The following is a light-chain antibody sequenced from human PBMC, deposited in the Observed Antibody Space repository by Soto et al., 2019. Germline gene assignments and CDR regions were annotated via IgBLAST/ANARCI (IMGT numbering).Light chain of an antibody. Sequence: EIVLTQSPDTLYLYQGERANLSCMASQSVSSYVLWYQQKPGQTPRLLIYDASNRATGIPARFSGSGSETDFTLTISSLEPEDFAVYYCQNRMNWPLTFGQGTRLEIK. J-gene: IGKJ5*01. CDR2: DAS. CDR3: QNRMNWPLT. V-gene: IGKV3-11*01. CDR1: QSVSSY.